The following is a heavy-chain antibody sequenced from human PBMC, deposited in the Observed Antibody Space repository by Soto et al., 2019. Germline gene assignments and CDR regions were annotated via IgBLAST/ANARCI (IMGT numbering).Heavy chain of an antibody. CDR1: GYTFASYG. CDR2: ISAYNGNT. Sequence: GASVKVSCKASGYTFASYGISWVRQAPGQGLEWMGLISAYNGNTNYAQKLQGRVTMTTDTSTSTVYMELSSLRSEDTAVYYCARGGLTGTASSNAFDIWGQGTMVTVSS. CDR3: ARGGLTGTASSNAFDI. J-gene: IGHJ3*02. D-gene: IGHD1-20*01. V-gene: IGHV1-18*01.